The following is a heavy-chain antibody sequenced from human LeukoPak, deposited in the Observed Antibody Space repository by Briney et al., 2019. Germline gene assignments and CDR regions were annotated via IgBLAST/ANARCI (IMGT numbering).Heavy chain of an antibody. D-gene: IGHD3-10*01. Sequence: SVKVSCKASGVTFNSYAISWVRQAPGQGLEWMGRIIPIFDRANYAEKFQGRVTITAHKSTSTAYMELRSLRSDDTAVYYCARGYSRFGESTDAFDIWGQGTMVTVSS. CDR1: GVTFNSYA. CDR3: ARGYSRFGESTDAFDI. J-gene: IGHJ3*02. CDR2: IIPIFDRA. V-gene: IGHV1-69*04.